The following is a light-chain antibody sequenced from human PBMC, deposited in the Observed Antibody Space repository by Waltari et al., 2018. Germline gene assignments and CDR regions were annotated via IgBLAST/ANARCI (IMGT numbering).Light chain of an antibody. V-gene: IGLV1-40*01. CDR2: GNS. Sequence: QSVLTQPPSVSGAPGQRVTISCTGSSSNIGAGYAVPWYQQLPGTAPKTLIYGNSNRPSGVPDRFSGSKSGTSASLAITGLQAEDEADYYCQSYDSSLSGSVVFGGGTKLTVL. CDR1: SSNIGAGYA. J-gene: IGLJ2*01. CDR3: QSYDSSLSGSVV.